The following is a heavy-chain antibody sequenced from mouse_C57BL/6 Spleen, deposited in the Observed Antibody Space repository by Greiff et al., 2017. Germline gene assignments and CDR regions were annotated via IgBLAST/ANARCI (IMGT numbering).Heavy chain of an antibody. CDR2: IDPSDSYT. D-gene: IGHD1-1*01. J-gene: IGHJ2*01. Sequence: QVQLQQPGAELVMPGASVKLSCKASGYTFTSYWMHWVKQRPGQGLEWIGGIDPSDSYTNYNQKFKGKSTLTVDKSSSTAYMQLSSLTSEDSAVYYCARRARGSSFDYWGQGTTLTVSS. CDR1: GYTFTSYW. V-gene: IGHV1-69*01. CDR3: ARRARGSSFDY.